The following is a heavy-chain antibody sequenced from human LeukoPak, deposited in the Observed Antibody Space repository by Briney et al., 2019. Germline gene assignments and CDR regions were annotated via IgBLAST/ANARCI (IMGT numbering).Heavy chain of an antibody. Sequence: GRSLRLSCAASGFTFSSYAMHWVRQAPGKGLEWVAVISYDGSNKYYADSVKGRFTIPRDNSKNTLYLQMNSLRAEDTAVYYCAREGRVRWYDYWGQGTLVTVSS. CDR2: ISYDGSNK. CDR3: AREGRVRWYDY. J-gene: IGHJ4*02. CDR1: GFTFSSYA. D-gene: IGHD4-23*01. V-gene: IGHV3-30-3*01.